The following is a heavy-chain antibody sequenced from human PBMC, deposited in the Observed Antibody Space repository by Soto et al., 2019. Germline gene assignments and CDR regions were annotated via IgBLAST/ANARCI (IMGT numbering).Heavy chain of an antibody. D-gene: IGHD3-10*01. CDR2: IYYLGST. Sequence: SETLSLTCTVSRASMSQYFWSWIRQSPGKGLEWIGYIYYLGSTDYNPSLKSRVTISVDTSKRQFSLRLTSVTAADTAVYYCARDGYDGSGSPYPAFWGPGTQVTVSS. CDR3: ARDGYDGSGSPYPAF. CDR1: RASMSQYF. V-gene: IGHV4-59*01. J-gene: IGHJ4*02.